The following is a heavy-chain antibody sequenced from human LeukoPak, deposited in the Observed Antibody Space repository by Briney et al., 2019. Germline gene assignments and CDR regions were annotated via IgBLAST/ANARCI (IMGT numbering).Heavy chain of an antibody. CDR3: AKDKIVGDGRWDFDY. D-gene: IGHD2-15*01. CDR1: GFSLTAFA. V-gene: IGHV3-23*01. Sequence: GGSLRLSCVGSGFSLTAFAMGWVRQAPGKGLEWVSGVTGAGNIYYADSVKGRFAISKDNSKSTVCLQMNGLRVEDTALYFCAKDKIVGDGRWDFDYWGQGTLVTVSS. CDR2: VTGAGNI. J-gene: IGHJ4*02.